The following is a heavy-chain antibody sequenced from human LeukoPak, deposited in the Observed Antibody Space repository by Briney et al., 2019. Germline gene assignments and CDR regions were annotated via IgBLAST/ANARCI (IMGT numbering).Heavy chain of an antibody. Sequence: HGESLKISCKGSGYSFTSYWIGWVRQMPGKGLEWMGIIYPGDSDTRYSPSFQGQVTISADKSISTTYLQWSSLKASDTAMYYCARHGSIRGYCSGGSCRGAYFDYWGQGTLVTVSS. D-gene: IGHD2-15*01. CDR2: IYPGDSDT. V-gene: IGHV5-51*01. CDR3: ARHGSIRGYCSGGSCRGAYFDY. CDR1: GYSFTSYW. J-gene: IGHJ4*02.